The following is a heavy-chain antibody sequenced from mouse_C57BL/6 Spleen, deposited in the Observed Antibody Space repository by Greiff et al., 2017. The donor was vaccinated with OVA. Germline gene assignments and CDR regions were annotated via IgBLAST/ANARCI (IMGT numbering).Heavy chain of an antibody. J-gene: IGHJ3*01. V-gene: IGHV5-4*01. Sequence: EVKVVESGGGLVKPRGSLKLSCAASGFTFSSYAMSWVRQTPEKRLEWVATISDGGSYTYYPDNVKGRFTISRDNAKNNLYLQMSHLKSEDTAMYYCARDDYAWFAYWGQGTLVTVSA. CDR3: ARDDYAWFAY. D-gene: IGHD2-4*01. CDR1: GFTFSSYA. CDR2: ISDGGSYT.